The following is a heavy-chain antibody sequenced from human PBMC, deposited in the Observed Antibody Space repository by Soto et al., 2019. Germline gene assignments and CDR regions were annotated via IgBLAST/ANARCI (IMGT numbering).Heavy chain of an antibody. Sequence: QVHLVQSGAEVKKPGASVKVSCKGSGYAFTTYGITWVRQAPGQGLEWMGWISAHNGNTHYAQKLQGRVTVTRDTSTSRAYMELRSLRSGDTAVYYCARGRYGDYWGQGALVTVSS. D-gene: IGHD1-1*01. CDR3: ARGRYGDY. CDR1: GYAFTTYG. J-gene: IGHJ4*02. CDR2: ISAHNGNT. V-gene: IGHV1-18*01.